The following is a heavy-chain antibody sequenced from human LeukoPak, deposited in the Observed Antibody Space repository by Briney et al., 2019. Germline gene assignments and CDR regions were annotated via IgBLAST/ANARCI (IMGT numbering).Heavy chain of an antibody. V-gene: IGHV3-21*06. J-gene: IGHJ3*02. CDR3: ARAVGYGFGWGYGFDI. CDR2: IIGSGSEM. D-gene: IGHD6-19*01. CDR1: GFTFNSYS. Sequence: GGSLRLSCGGSGFTFNSYSMNWVRQAPGKGLEWVASIIGSGSEMFYADSLKGRFTISRDNSKNSLYLQMNSLRVEDTAVYYCARAVGYGFGWGYGFDIWGQGTMVTVSS.